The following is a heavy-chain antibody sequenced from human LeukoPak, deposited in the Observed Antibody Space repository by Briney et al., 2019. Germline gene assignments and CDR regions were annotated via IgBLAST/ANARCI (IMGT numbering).Heavy chain of an antibody. CDR3: AXXXXXRPWELVDAFDI. CDR1: GGSISSYY. J-gene: IGHJ3*02. CDR2: IYYSGST. V-gene: IGHV4-59*08. Sequence: PSETLSLTCTVSGGSISSYYWSWIRQPPGKGLEWIGYIYYSGSTNYNPSLKSRVTISVDTSKNQFSLKLSSVTAADTAVYYCAXXXXXRPWELVDAFDIWGQGTMVTVSS. D-gene: IGHD1-26*01.